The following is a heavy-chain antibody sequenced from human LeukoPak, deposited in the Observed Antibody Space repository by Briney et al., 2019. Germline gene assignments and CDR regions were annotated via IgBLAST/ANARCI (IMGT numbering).Heavy chain of an antibody. CDR3: ASSSTLGWFGNFDY. D-gene: IGHD3-10*01. CDR2: INPNSGGT. J-gene: IGHJ4*02. Sequence: GASVKVSCKASGYTFTGYYMHWVRQAPGQGLEWMGWINPNSGGTNYAQKFQGRVTMTRDTSISTAYMELSRLRSDDTAVYYWASSSTLGWFGNFDYWGQGTLVTVSS. CDR1: GYTFTGYY. V-gene: IGHV1-2*02.